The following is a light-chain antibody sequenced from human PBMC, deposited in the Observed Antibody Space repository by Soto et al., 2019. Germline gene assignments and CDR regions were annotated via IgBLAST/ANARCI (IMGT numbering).Light chain of an antibody. CDR1: QNIANY. J-gene: IGKJ1*01. CDR3: QQSYNFPRT. CDR2: STS. Sequence: DIQMTQSPSSLSASVGDRVTITCRASQNIANYLYWYHQQPGKAPKLLIYSTSTLQTEVPSRFSGSGSGTDFTLTINSLQPEDFGTYYCQQSYNFPRTFGQGIKVDI. V-gene: IGKV1-39*01.